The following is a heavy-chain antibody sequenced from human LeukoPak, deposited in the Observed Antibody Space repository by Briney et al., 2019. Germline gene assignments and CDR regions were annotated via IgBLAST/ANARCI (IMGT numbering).Heavy chain of an antibody. CDR1: GDSINSGSHY. CDR3: ATSQLCRGVNCYSGFFGY. V-gene: IGHV4-31*03. CDR2: IFNSGNT. Sequence: SQTLSLTCSVSGDSINSGSHYWSWIRQNPGKGLEWIGYIFNSGNTNYNPSLKSRVDISIDKSKNQFSLRLSSVTAADTAVYYCATSQLCRGVNCYSGFFGYWGQGTLVTVSS. J-gene: IGHJ4*02. D-gene: IGHD2-15*01.